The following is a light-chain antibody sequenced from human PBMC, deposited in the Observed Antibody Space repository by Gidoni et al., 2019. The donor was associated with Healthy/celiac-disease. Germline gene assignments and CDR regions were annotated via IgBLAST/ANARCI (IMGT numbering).Light chain of an antibody. Sequence: EIVLTQSPATLSLSPGERATLSCRASQSVSSYLAWYQQKPGQAPRLLLYDASNSATGIPARFSGSGAGTDFTLTISILEPEDFAVYDCQQRSNWPPGYTFGQXTKLEIK. J-gene: IGKJ2*01. CDR3: QQRSNWPPGYT. CDR1: QSVSSY. V-gene: IGKV3-11*01. CDR2: DAS.